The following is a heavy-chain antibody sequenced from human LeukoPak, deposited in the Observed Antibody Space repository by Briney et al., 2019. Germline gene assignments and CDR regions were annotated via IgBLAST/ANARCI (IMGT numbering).Heavy chain of an antibody. CDR3: ARDLGSSSYYYYYYMDV. Sequence: SVKVSCKASGGTFSSHAISWVRQAPGQGLEWMGGIIPIFGTANYAQKFQGRVTITADESTSTAYMELSSLRSEDTAVYYCARDLGSSSYYYYYYMDVWGKGTTVTVSS. D-gene: IGHD6-6*01. V-gene: IGHV1-69*13. J-gene: IGHJ6*03. CDR1: GGTFSSHA. CDR2: IIPIFGTA.